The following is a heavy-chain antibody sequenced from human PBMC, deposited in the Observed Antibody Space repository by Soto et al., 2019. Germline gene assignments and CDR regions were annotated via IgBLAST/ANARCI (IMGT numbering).Heavy chain of an antibody. J-gene: IGHJ4*02. D-gene: IGHD3-22*01. Sequence: GGSLRLSCAASGFTFSGYGMHWVRQAPGKGLEWVAVISYDGSNKYYADSVKGRFTISRDNSKNTLYLQMNSLRAEDTAVYYCAKDSYYDSSGYSPFDYWGQGTLVTVSS. CDR3: AKDSYYDSSGYSPFDY. V-gene: IGHV3-30*18. CDR1: GFTFSGYG. CDR2: ISYDGSNK.